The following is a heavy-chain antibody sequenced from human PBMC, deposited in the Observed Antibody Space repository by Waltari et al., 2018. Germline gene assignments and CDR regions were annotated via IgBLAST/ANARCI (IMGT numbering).Heavy chain of an antibody. CDR3: ATRGGFWSGYLVY. J-gene: IGHJ4*02. CDR2: VDPEDGET. V-gene: IGHV1-69-2*01. CDR1: GYTFTDYY. Sequence: EVQLVQSGAEVKKPGATVKISCKASGYTFTDYYMHWVQQAPGKGLVWMGRVDPEDGETIYAEKFQGRVTITADTSTDTAYMELSSLGSEDTAVYYCATRGGFWSGYLVYWGQGTLVTVSS. D-gene: IGHD3-3*01.